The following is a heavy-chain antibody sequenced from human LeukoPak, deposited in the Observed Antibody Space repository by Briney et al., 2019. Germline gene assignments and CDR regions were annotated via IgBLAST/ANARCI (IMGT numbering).Heavy chain of an antibody. V-gene: IGHV4-61*02. CDR1: GGSISSGSYY. Sequence: PSETLSLTCTVSGGSISSGSYYWSWIRPPAGKGLEWIGRIYTSGSTNYNPSLKSRVTISVDTSKNQFSLKLSSVTAADTAVYYCARVPIGVVVPAALGYYMDVWGKGTTVTVS. CDR2: IYTSGST. D-gene: IGHD2-2*01. J-gene: IGHJ6*03. CDR3: ARVPIGVVVPAALGYYMDV.